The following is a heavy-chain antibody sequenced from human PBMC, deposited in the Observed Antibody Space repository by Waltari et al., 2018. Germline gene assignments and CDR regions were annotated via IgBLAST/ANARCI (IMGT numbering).Heavy chain of an antibody. Sequence: EMQLVESGGGLVQPGGSLRLPCTASGFTFGVYWMTWVRQAPGKGLDWVATISPDGRSKTYVDSVRGRFTVSRDNTKNSLYLQMNSLRLEDSALYYCATNRGYYALDYWAQGTLVTVSS. D-gene: IGHD1-26*01. J-gene: IGHJ4*02. CDR2: ISPDGRSK. CDR1: GFTFGVYW. V-gene: IGHV3-7*01. CDR3: ATNRGYYALDY.